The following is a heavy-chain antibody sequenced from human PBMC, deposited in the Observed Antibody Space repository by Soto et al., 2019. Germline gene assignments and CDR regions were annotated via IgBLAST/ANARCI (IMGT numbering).Heavy chain of an antibody. Sequence: LRLSCAASGFTLSRHTMNWVRQAPGKGLEWVSFIGSRTSDIYYADSVKGRFTISRDNAKNSLYLDLTRLRAEDTAVYFCVRDYYDTSGYPSTFDMWGQGTMVTVSS. V-gene: IGHV3-21*01. CDR3: VRDYYDTSGYPSTFDM. D-gene: IGHD3-22*01. CDR2: IGSRTSDI. J-gene: IGHJ3*02. CDR1: GFTLSRHT.